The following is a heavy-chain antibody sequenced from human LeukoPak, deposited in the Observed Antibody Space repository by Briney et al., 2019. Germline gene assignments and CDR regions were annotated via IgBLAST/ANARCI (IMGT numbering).Heavy chain of an antibody. J-gene: IGHJ4*02. Sequence: GGSLRLSCSASGFTFSSYAMHWVRQAPGEGLEYVSAISSNGGSTYYADSVKGRFTISRDNSKNTLYLQMSSLGAEDTAVYYCVKDRYDYVWGSYRYFDYWGQGTLVTVSS. V-gene: IGHV3-64D*06. CDR2: ISSNGGST. CDR1: GFTFSSYA. D-gene: IGHD3-16*02. CDR3: VKDRYDYVWGSYRYFDY.